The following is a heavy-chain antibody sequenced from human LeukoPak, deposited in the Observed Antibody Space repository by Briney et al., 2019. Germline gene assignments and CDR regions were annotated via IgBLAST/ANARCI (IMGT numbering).Heavy chain of an antibody. Sequence: PSETLSLTCTVSGGSISSSSYYWGWIRQPPGKGLEWIGSIYYSGSTYYNPSLKSRVTISLDTSKNQFSLKLSSVTAADTAVYYCALGVSGVTERKNWFDPWGQRNLVTVSS. CDR3: ALGVSGVTERKNWFDP. CDR1: GGSISSSSYY. D-gene: IGHD1-26*01. V-gene: IGHV4-39*07. CDR2: IYYSGST. J-gene: IGHJ5*02.